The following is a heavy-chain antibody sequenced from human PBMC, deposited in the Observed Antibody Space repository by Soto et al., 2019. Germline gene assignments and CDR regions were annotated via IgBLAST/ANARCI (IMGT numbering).Heavy chain of an antibody. CDR3: ARGGEQWLVRGYYYYYYYGMDV. V-gene: IGHV1-2*02. J-gene: IGHJ6*02. CDR1: GYTFTGYY. CDR2: INPNSGGT. Sequence: ASVKVSCKASGYTFTGYYMHWVRQAPGQGLEWMGWINPNSGGTNYAQKFQGRVTMTRDTSISTAYMELSRLRSDDTAVYYCARGGEQWLVRGYYYYYYYGMDVWGQGTTVTVSS. D-gene: IGHD6-19*01.